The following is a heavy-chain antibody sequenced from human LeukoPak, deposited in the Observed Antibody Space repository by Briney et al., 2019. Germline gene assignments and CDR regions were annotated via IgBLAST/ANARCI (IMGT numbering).Heavy chain of an antibody. CDR1: GFTFSNYW. Sequence: PLGSLRLSCAASGFTFSNYWMAWVRQAPGKGLEWVANINQDGSEKYYVDSVKGRFTISRDNAKNSLYLQMNSLRAEDTAVYYCARRSGSYLFYFDYWGQGTLVTVSS. CDR3: ARRSGSYLFYFDY. J-gene: IGHJ4*02. D-gene: IGHD1-26*01. CDR2: INQDGSEK. V-gene: IGHV3-7*04.